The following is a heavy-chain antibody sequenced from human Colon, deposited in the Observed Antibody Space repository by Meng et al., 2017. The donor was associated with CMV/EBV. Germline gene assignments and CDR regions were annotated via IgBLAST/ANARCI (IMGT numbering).Heavy chain of an antibody. CDR2: INPNSGGT. CDR1: GYTFTGYH. D-gene: IGHD6-13*01. Sequence: ASVKVSCKASGYTFTGYHIHWARQAPGQGLEWMGWINPNSGGTNYAQKFQGRVTMTRDTSISTAYMELSRLRSDDTAVYYCARRRLAAGRIDYWGQGTLVTVSS. J-gene: IGHJ4*02. CDR3: ARRRLAAGRIDY. V-gene: IGHV1-2*02.